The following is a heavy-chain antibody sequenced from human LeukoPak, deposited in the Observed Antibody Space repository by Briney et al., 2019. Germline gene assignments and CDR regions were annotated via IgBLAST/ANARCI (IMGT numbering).Heavy chain of an antibody. CDR2: ISSSGSTI. J-gene: IGHJ6*02. D-gene: IGHD3-22*01. CDR1: GFTFSDYY. CDR3: ARDRRYYDSSGYSYYYYGMDV. V-gene: IGHV3-11*01. Sequence: GGSLSLSCAASGFTFSDYYMSWIRQAPGKGLEWVSYISSSGSTIYYADSVKGRFTISRDNAKNSLYLQMDSLRAEDTAVYYCARDRRYYDSSGYSYYYYGMDVWGQGTTVTVSS.